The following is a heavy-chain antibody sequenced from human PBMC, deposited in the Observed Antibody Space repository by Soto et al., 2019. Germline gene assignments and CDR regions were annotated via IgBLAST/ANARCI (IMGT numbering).Heavy chain of an antibody. J-gene: IGHJ4*02. CDR1: GYTFTTYD. CDR2: INANNGNP. Sequence: QVLLVQSGAEVKKPGASVQISCKASGYTFTTYDMHWVRQAPGQRLEWMGSINANNGNPKYSQRFQGRAPFTRDTTATTGYLDLSSLIYEDTAVYYSVVSRGWWAFHYWGQGTLVTVSS. D-gene: IGHD6-13*01. V-gene: IGHV1-3*01. CDR3: VVSRGWWAFHY.